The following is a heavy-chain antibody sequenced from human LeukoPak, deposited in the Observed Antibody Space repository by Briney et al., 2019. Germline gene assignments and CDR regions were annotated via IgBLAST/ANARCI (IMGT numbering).Heavy chain of an antibody. Sequence: SETLSLTCSVSGGSIISSTYYWGWIRQPPGKGLEWIGSIYYSGGTYYNPSLRSRATMSIDTSKNQLSLRLSSVTAADTAVYYCGGITMVRGVISDDYWGQGTLVTVSS. CDR2: IYYSGGT. J-gene: IGHJ4*02. D-gene: IGHD3-10*01. CDR3: GGITMVRGVISDDY. CDR1: GGSIISSTYY. V-gene: IGHV4-39*07.